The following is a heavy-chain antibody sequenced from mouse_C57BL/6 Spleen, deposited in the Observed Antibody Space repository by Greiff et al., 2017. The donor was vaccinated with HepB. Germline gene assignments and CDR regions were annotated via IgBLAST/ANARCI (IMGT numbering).Heavy chain of an antibody. CDR2: INPGSGGT. Sequence: VQLQQSGAELVRPGTSVKVSCKASGYAFTNYLIEWVKQRPGQGLEWIGVINPGSGGTNYNEKFKGKATLTADKSSSTAYMQLSSLTSEDSAVYFCARSITTVGDFDYWGQGTTLTVSS. J-gene: IGHJ2*01. CDR3: ARSITTVGDFDY. V-gene: IGHV1-54*01. D-gene: IGHD1-1*01. CDR1: GYAFTNYL.